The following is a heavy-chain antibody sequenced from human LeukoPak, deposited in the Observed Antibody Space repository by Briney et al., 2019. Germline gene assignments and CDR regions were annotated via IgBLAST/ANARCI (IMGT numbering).Heavy chain of an antibody. CDR2: IYHSGST. CDR3: ASEEVGPKYYFDY. V-gene: IGHV4-38-2*02. CDR1: GYSISSGYY. Sequence: PSETLSLTCTVSGYSISSGYYWGWIRQPPGKGLEWIGSIYHSGSTYYNPSLKSRVTISVDTSKNQFSLKLSSVTAADTAVYYCASEEVGPKYYFDYWGQGTLVTVSS. J-gene: IGHJ4*02. D-gene: IGHD1-26*01.